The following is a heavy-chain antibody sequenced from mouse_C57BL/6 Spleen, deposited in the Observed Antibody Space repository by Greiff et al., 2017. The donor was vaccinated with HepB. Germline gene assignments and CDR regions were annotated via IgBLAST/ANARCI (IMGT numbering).Heavy chain of an antibody. V-gene: IGHV5-17*01. CDR3: ANGRLRYAMDY. CDR2: ISSGSSTI. Sequence: EVKLVESGGGLVKPGGSLKLSCAASGFTFSDYGMHWVRQAPEKGLEWVAYISSGSSTIYYADTVKGRFTISRDNAKNTLVLQMTSLRSEDTAMYYCANGRLRYAMDYWGQGTSVTVSS. CDR1: GFTFSDYG. J-gene: IGHJ4*01. D-gene: IGHD2-4*01.